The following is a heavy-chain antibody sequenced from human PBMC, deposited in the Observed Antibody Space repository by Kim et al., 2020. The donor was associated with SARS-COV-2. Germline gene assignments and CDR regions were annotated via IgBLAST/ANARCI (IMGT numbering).Heavy chain of an antibody. J-gene: IGHJ6*03. CDR2: IIPIFGTA. Sequence: SVKVSCKASGGTFSSYAISWVRQSPGQGLEWMGGIIPIFGTANYAQKFQGRVTITADESTSTAYMELSSLRSEDTAVYYCARVITGTPYYYYYYYMDVWGKGTTVTVSS. V-gene: IGHV1-69*13. CDR1: GGTFSSYA. D-gene: IGHD1-7*01. CDR3: ARVITGTPYYYYYYYMDV.